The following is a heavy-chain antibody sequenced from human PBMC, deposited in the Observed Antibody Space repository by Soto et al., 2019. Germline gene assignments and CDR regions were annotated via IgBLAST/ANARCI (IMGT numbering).Heavy chain of an antibody. Sequence: EVQLLESGGGLVQPGGSLRLSCAASGFTFSSYAMSWVRQAPGKGLEWVSGISGSGDSTYYADSVKGRFTISRDSSKNTLDLQMNSLRAEDTAVYYCAKGVPGVAVAGTGYFQHWGQGTLVTVSS. D-gene: IGHD6-19*01. V-gene: IGHV3-23*01. CDR1: GFTFSSYA. J-gene: IGHJ1*01. CDR2: ISGSGDST. CDR3: AKGVPGVAVAGTGYFQH.